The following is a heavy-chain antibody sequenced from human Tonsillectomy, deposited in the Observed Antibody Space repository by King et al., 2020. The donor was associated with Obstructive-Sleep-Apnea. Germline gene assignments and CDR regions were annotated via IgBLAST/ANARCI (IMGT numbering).Heavy chain of an antibody. V-gene: IGHV4-38-2*02. Sequence: PLQESGPGLVKPSETLSLTCTVSGDSINSGYYWGWIRQPPGKGLEWLATIYHSGSTYYNPSLKSRVSISIDTSKNQFSLRLTSVTAADTAVYYCATGRWLTYFNSWGQGTLVTVSS. CDR2: IYHSGST. CDR3: ATGRWLTYFNS. CDR1: GDSINSGYY. D-gene: IGHD6-19*01. J-gene: IGHJ4*02.